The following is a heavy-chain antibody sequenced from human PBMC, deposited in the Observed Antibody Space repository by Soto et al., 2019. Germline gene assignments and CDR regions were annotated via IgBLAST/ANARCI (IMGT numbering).Heavy chain of an antibody. J-gene: IGHJ4*02. CDR2: TIPMFATA. CDR1: GGSFSNYI. D-gene: IGHD6-19*01. V-gene: IGHV1-69*13. CDR3: ARGLFGQQWLVGFDT. Sequence: ASVKVSCKASGGSFSNYIFSWVRQAPGQGLEWMGGTIPMFATAQYAQKLQGRVTITADESTSTVYMDLTSLRSDDTAVYYCARGLFGQQWLVGFDTWGQGTLVTVSS.